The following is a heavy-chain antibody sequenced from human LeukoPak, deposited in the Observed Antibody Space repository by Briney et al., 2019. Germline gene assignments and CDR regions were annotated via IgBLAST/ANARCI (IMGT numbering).Heavy chain of an antibody. CDR2: ISDSSAT. CDR1: GFTFTTYA. Sequence: GGSLRLSCAASGFTFTTYAMIWVRQAPGKGLEWVSTISDSSATYYADSVKGRFSISRDNSKNTLYLQMNSLRAEDTAVYYCAEAGTGYCSSSSCLYYFHYWGQGTLVTVSS. CDR3: AEAGTGYCSSSSCLYYFHY. J-gene: IGHJ4*02. V-gene: IGHV3-23*01. D-gene: IGHD2-2*01.